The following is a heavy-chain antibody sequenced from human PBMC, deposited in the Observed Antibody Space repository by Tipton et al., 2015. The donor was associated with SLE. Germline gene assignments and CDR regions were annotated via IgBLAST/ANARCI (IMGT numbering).Heavy chain of an antibody. V-gene: IGHV4-59*01. CDR3: AREAWGHAFDI. D-gene: IGHD2-21*01. J-gene: IGHJ3*02. CDR2: IYYSRST. Sequence: TLSLTCTVSGGSLSSYYWSWIRQPPGKGLEWIGYIYYSRSTNYNPSLKSRVTISVDTSKNQFSLKLSSVTAADTAVYYCAREAWGHAFDIWGQGTMVTVSS. CDR1: GGSLSSYY.